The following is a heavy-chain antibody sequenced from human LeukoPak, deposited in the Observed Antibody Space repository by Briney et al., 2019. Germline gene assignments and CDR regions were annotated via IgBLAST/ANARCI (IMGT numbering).Heavy chain of an antibody. V-gene: IGHV3-66*01. CDR2: IHTDGNT. CDR3: ARDRPYGGYDGFDY. D-gene: IGHD5-12*01. Sequence: GGSLRLSCAASGFTISGHYMSWVRQAPGKGLEWVSVIHTDGNTYYADPVVGRFAISRDNSKNTLSLQMNSLRAEDTAVYYCARDRPYGGYDGFDYWGQGTLVTVSS. CDR1: GFTISGHY. J-gene: IGHJ4*02.